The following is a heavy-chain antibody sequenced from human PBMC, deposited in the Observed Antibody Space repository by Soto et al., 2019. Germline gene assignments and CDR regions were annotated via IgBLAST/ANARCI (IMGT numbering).Heavy chain of an antibody. Sequence: ASVKVSCKASGYTFSSNYMHWVRQAPGQGLEWMGIINPSGGSATYAQKFQGRVTMTRDTATSTVYMELSSLSSDDTAVYYCARDSGWFDPRGQGTQVTVSS. CDR1: GYTFSSNY. V-gene: IGHV1-46*01. CDR2: INPSGGSA. D-gene: IGHD6-25*01. J-gene: IGHJ5*02. CDR3: ARDSGWFDP.